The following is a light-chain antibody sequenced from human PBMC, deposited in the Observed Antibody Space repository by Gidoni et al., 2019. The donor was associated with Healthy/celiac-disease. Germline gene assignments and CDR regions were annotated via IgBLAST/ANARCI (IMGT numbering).Light chain of an antibody. CDR1: QSVLYSSNNKNY. Sequence: DIVMTQSPDSLAVSLGERATINCKSSQSVLYSSNNKNYLAWYQQKPGQPPKLLIYWASTRESGVPDRFSSSGSGTDFTLTISSLQAEDVAVYYCQQYYGTPPTFGQGTRVEIK. J-gene: IGKJ1*01. CDR3: QQYYGTPPT. CDR2: WAS. V-gene: IGKV4-1*01.